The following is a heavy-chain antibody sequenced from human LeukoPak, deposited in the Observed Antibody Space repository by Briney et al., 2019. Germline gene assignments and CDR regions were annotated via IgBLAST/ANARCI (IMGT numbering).Heavy chain of an antibody. J-gene: IGHJ4*02. CDR2: INQDGSEK. CDR3: ARDVRWLRFVFDN. D-gene: IGHD5-12*01. CDR1: GFTFSSYW. V-gene: IGHV3-7*01. Sequence: GGSLRLSCAASGFTFSSYWMTWFRQAPGKGLEWVASINQDGSEKYYVDSVRGRFTISRDNAKNSLYLEMNSLRDEDTAVYYCARDVRWLRFVFDNWGQGTLVTVSS.